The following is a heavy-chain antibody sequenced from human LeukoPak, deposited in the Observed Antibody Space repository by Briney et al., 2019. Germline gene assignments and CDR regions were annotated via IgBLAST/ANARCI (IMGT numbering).Heavy chain of an antibody. Sequence: SETLSLTCTVSGGAISNYYWSWIRQPPGKGLEWIGYIYYSGSTNYNPSLKSRVTVSLDTSKNQFSLKLSSVTAADTAVYYCASGRYSYSNEYWGQGTLVTVSS. V-gene: IGHV4-59*01. CDR2: IYYSGST. CDR1: GGAISNYY. J-gene: IGHJ4*02. D-gene: IGHD5-18*01. CDR3: ASGRYSYSNEY.